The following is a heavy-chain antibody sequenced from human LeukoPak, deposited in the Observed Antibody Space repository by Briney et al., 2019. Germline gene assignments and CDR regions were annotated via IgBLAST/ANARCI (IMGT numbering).Heavy chain of an antibody. CDR3: ARDAGGDSSGFVDF. V-gene: IGHV3-53*04. D-gene: IGHD6-6*01. CDR2: IYTDGKT. CDR1: GFSVSSNY. Sequence: GGSLRLSCAASGFSVSSNYMSWVRQALGKGLEWVALIYTDGKTYYAGSVKGRFTLSRHNSNNTLCLQMNSLRAEDTAVYYCARDAGGDSSGFVDFWGQGTLLTVSS. J-gene: IGHJ4*02.